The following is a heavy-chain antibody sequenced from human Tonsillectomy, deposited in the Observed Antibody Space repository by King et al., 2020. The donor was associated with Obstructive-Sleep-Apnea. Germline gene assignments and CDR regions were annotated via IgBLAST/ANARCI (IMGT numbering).Heavy chain of an antibody. CDR1: GFTFDDYA. V-gene: IGHV3-9*01. CDR2: ISWNSGSI. CDR3: AKLGGAGGLSVFGYFDY. D-gene: IGHD3-16*01. J-gene: IGHJ4*02. Sequence: VQLVESGGGLVQPGRSLRLSCAASGFTFDDYAMHWVRQAPGKGLEWDSGISWNSGSIGYADSVKGRFTISRDNAKNSLYLQMNSLRAEDTALYYCAKLGGAGGLSVFGYFDYWGQGTLVTVSS.